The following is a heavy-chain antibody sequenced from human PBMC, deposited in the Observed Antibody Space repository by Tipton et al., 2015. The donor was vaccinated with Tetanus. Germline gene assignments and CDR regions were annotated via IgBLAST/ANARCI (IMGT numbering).Heavy chain of an antibody. CDR2: IYESGDT. Sequence: LRLSCTVSGGSIRGGTFYWGWIRQPPGKGLEWIGSIYESGDTYYIPSLKSRVTISVDTSKNQFSLNLNSMAAADTGVYYCARHQSGYFTPFDYWGQGNLVTVFS. J-gene: IGHJ4*02. CDR3: ARHQSGYFTPFDY. D-gene: IGHD3-3*01. V-gene: IGHV4-39*01. CDR1: GGSIRGGTFY.